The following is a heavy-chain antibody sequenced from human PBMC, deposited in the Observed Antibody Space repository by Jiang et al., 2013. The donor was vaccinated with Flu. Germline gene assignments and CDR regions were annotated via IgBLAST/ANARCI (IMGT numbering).Heavy chain of an antibody. J-gene: IGHJ4*02. D-gene: IGHD6-13*01. Sequence: QLLESGGGLVQPGGSLRLSCAASGFTFSDHHMDWVRQAPGKGLEWVGRIRNKVSRYTTEYAASVKGRFTISRDDSTLYLQMNSLKTEDTAVYYCASRPPYSSSWYGWVYWGQGTLVTVSS. V-gene: IGHV3-72*01. CDR1: GFTFSDHH. CDR3: ASRPPYSSSWYGWVY. CDR2: IRNKVSRYTT.